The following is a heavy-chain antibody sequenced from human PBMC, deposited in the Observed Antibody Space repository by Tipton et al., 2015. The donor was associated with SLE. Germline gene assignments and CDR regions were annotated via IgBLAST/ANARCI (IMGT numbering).Heavy chain of an antibody. V-gene: IGHV4-4*02. Sequence: TLSLTCAVSGGSISSSNWWSWVRQPPGKGLEWIGAIYHSGSTNYNPSLKSRVTISVDKSKNQFSLKLSSVTAADTAVYYCAGGKAYYYYGMDVWGQGTTVTVSS. J-gene: IGHJ6*02. CDR1: GGSISSSNW. CDR3: AGGKAYYYYGMDV. CDR2: IYHSGST. D-gene: IGHD3-16*01.